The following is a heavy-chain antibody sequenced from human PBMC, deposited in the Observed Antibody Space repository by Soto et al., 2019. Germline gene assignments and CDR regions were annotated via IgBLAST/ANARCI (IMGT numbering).Heavy chain of an antibody. D-gene: IGHD6-6*01. Sequence: QVQLQESGPGLVKPSQTLSLTCTVSGGSISSGGYYWSWIRQHPGTGLEWIGYIYYSGSTYYNPSLKSRVTTSVDTSKNQFSLKPSSVTAADTAVYYCARDLQARAFDIWGQGTMVTVSS. V-gene: IGHV4-31*03. J-gene: IGHJ3*02. CDR2: IYYSGST. CDR3: ARDLQARAFDI. CDR1: GGSISSGGYY.